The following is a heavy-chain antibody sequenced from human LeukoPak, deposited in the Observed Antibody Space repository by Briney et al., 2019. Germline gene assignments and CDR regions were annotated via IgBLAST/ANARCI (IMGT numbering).Heavy chain of an antibody. CDR2: IFTSGST. Sequence: SETLSLTCTVSGDSINNYYWTWIRQPAGKGLEWLGRIFTSGSTDYNPSLTSRVTMSVDTSKNQFSLKLSSVSAADTAVYYCARNRLSGPYYYGMGVWGQGTTVNVSS. J-gene: IGHJ6*02. D-gene: IGHD1-26*01. V-gene: IGHV4-4*07. CDR3: ARNRLSGPYYYGMGV. CDR1: GDSINNYY.